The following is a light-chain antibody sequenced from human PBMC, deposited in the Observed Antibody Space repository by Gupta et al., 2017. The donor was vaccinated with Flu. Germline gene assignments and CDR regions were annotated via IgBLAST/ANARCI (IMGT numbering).Light chain of an antibody. CDR2: DDS. CDR3: QVWDSNSDHLYV. CDR1: NIGTLG. Sequence: SYVPTQPPSASVAPGQTARITCGADNIGTLGVHWYQQKPGQAPMLVMCDDSDRPSGSPERFSGSNSGNTATLTISRVEAGEEADYYCQVWDSNSDHLYVFGPGTRVSVL. J-gene: IGLJ1*01. V-gene: IGLV3-21*02.